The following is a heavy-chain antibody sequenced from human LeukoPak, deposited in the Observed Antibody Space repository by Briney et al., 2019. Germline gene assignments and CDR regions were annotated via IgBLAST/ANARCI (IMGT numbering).Heavy chain of an antibody. CDR3: ARGGGVRTGSGWRPGNWFDP. CDR1: SYSTGSSYI. J-gene: IGHJ5*02. V-gene: IGHV4-38-2*02. CDR2: MNSVEST. Sequence: SESRSLTRPLASYSTGSSYIWGWIRQPPGKGLEWIVIMNSVESTYYNPSLERRATMAIDTCTNQLSMKLNSGTAADTAVYYCARGGGVRTGSGWRPGNWFDPWGQGTLVIVSS. D-gene: IGHD6-19*01.